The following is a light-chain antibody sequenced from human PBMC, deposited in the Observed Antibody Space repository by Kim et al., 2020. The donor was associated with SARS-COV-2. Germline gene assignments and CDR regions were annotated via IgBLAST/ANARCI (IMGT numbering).Light chain of an antibody. J-gene: IGKJ2*01. CDR3: QQYHNWPPYT. V-gene: IGKV3D-15*01. Sequence: LSVSPGETVTLSCRASQTITTNLAWYQQIPGRAPRLLIYAASTRTTDIPARFRGSGSGTEFTLTISSLQSEDFAVYYCQQYHNWPPYTLGQGTKLEI. CDR1: QTITTN. CDR2: AAS.